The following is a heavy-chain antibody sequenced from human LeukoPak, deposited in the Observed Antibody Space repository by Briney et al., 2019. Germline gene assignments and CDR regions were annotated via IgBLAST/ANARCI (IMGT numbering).Heavy chain of an antibody. D-gene: IGHD3-22*01. CDR3: ARAADSSGYPPSLYYYYGMDV. V-gene: IGHV3-23*01. J-gene: IGHJ6*02. CDR2: ISGSGGST. CDR1: GFTFSSYA. Sequence: GGSLRLSCAASGFTFSSYAMSWVRQAPGKGLEWVSAISGSGGSTYYADSVKGRFTISRDNSKNTLYLQINSLRAEDTAVYYCARAADSSGYPPSLYYYYGMDVWGQGTTVTVSS.